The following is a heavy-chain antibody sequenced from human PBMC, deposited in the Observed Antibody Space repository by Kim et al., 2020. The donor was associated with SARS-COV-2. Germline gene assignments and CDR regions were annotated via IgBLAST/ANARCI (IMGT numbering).Heavy chain of an antibody. CDR3: AKSFSGSYFGYDY. CDR2: ISYDGSNK. Sequence: GGSLRLSCAASGFTFNTYGMHWVRQAPGKGLEWVAVISYDGSNKYYADSVKGRFTISRDNSKNTLYLQMNSLRIEDTAVYYCAKSFSGSYFGYDYWGQGTPGTGSS. CDR1: GFTFNTYG. D-gene: IGHD1-26*01. V-gene: IGHV3-30*18. J-gene: IGHJ4*02.